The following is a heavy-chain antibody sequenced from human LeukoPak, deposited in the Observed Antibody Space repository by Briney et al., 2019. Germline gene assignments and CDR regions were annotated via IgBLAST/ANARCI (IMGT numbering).Heavy chain of an antibody. V-gene: IGHV3-48*01. J-gene: IGHJ4*02. CDR3: AREGENYYDSSGYPTSYYFDY. CDR2: ISSSSSTI. CDR1: GFTFSSYS. D-gene: IGHD3-22*01. Sequence: GGSLRLPCAASGFTFSSYSMNWVRKAPGKGLEWVSYISSSSSTIYYADSVKGRFTISRDNAKNSLYLQMNSLRAEDTAVYYCAREGENYYDSSGYPTSYYFDYWGQGTLVTVSS.